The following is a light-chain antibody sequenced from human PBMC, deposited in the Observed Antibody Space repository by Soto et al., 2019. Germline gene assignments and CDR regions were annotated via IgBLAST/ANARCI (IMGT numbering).Light chain of an antibody. CDR2: EVT. CDR3: NSYTRSTTLV. Sequence: QSALTQPASVSGSPGQSITISCTGTSSDVGGYNYVSWYQQHPGKTPKLIIYEVTNRPSGVSNRFSGSKSGNTASLTISGLQAEDEADYYCNSYTRSTTLVFGGGTQLTVL. V-gene: IGLV2-14*01. J-gene: IGLJ3*02. CDR1: SSDVGGYNY.